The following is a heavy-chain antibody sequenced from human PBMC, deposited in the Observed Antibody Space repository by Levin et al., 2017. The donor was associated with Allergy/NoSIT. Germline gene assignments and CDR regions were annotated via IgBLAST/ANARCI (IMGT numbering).Heavy chain of an antibody. Sequence: GESLKISCAASGFTFSSYAMSWVRQAPGKGLEWVSAFSGSGGSTYYADSVKGRFTISRDNSKNTLYLQMNSLRAEDTAVYYCAKGAYCSGGSCYGYYGMDVWGQGTTVTVS. CDR2: FSGSGGST. J-gene: IGHJ6*02. V-gene: IGHV3-23*01. CDR1: GFTFSSYA. D-gene: IGHD2-15*01. CDR3: AKGAYCSGGSCYGYYGMDV.